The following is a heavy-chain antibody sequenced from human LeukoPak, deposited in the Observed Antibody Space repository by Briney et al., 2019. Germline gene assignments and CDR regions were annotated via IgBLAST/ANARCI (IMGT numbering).Heavy chain of an antibody. J-gene: IGHJ5*02. CDR2: IYYSGST. CDR3: ASYRGIAQNWCDP. Sequence: SETLSLTCTVSGGSISSSSYYWGWLRQPPGKGLEWIGYIYYSGSTNYNPSLKSRVTISVDTSKNQFSLRLSSVTAADTAVYYCASYRGIAQNWCDPGGQGTLVSVSS. CDR1: GGSISSSSYY. V-gene: IGHV4-61*05. D-gene: IGHD6-13*01.